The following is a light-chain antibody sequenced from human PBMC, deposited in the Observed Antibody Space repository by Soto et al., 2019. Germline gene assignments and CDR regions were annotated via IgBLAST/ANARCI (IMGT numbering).Light chain of an antibody. Sequence: EIVLTQSPGTLSLSPGERATLSCRASQSVSSSYLAWYQQKPGPAPRLLSYGASSSATGIPDRFSGSGSGTAFTLTISRLEPEDFAVYYCQQYGSSSWTFGQGTKVEIK. V-gene: IGKV3-20*01. CDR2: GAS. CDR1: QSVSSSY. CDR3: QQYGSSSWT. J-gene: IGKJ1*01.